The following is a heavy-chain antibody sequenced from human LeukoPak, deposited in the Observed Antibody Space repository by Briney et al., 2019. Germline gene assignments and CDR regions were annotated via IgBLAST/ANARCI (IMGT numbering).Heavy chain of an antibody. CDR1: GFTFSSYG. D-gene: IGHD4-17*01. J-gene: IGHJ6*02. CDR2: IWYDGSNK. CDR3: ARVPSPYGDYDYGMDV. V-gene: IGHV3-33*01. Sequence: GGSLRLSCAASGFTFSSYGMHWVRQAPGKGLEWVAVIWYDGSNKYYADSVKGRFTISRDNSKNTLYLQMNSLRAEDTAVYYCARVPSPYGDYDYGMDVWGQGTTVTVSS.